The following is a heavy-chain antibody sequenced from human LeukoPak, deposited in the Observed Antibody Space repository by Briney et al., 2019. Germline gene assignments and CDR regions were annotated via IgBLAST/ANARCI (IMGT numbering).Heavy chain of an antibody. CDR1: GFTFSTYG. CDR3: AKDLRYYDLWSGLADY. CDR2: IWYDGSNK. Sequence: GGSLRLSCAASGFTFSTYGMHWVRQAPGKGLEWVALIWYDGSNKYYADSVKGRFTISRDNSKNTLYLQMNSLRAEDTAVYYCAKDLRYYDLWSGLADYWGQGTLVTVSS. V-gene: IGHV3-33*06. J-gene: IGHJ4*02. D-gene: IGHD3-3*01.